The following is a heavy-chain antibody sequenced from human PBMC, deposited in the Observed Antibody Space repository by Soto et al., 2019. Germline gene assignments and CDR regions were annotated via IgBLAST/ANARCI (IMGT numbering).Heavy chain of an antibody. D-gene: IGHD6-19*01. V-gene: IGHV3-23*01. CDR2: ISGSGGST. Sequence: GWSLRLSCAASGFTFSSYAMSWVRQAPGKGLEWVSAISGSGGSTYYADSVKGRFTISRDNSKNTLYLQMNSLRAEDTAVYYCAKNRSPNSSGWYYWGQGTLVTVSS. CDR3: AKNRSPNSSGWYY. CDR1: GFTFSSYA. J-gene: IGHJ4*02.